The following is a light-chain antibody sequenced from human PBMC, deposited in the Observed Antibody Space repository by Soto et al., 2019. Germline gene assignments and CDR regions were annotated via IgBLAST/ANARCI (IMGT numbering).Light chain of an antibody. CDR2: EVT. V-gene: IGLV2-8*01. Sequence: QSVLTQPPSASGSPGQSVTISCTGTSSDVGGYNYVSWYQQHPGKAPKLMIYEVTKRPSGVPDRFSASKSGNTASLTVSGLQAEEEADYYCSSYAGSNNYVFGTGTKVTVL. J-gene: IGLJ1*01. CDR1: SSDVGGYNY. CDR3: SSYAGSNNYV.